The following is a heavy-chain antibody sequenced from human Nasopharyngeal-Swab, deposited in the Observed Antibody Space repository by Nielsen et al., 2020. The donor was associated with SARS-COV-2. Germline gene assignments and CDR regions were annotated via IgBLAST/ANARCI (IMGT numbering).Heavy chain of an antibody. V-gene: IGHV3-23*01. Sequence: GGALRLSWAASGFTCSSYAMSWVRQAPGKGLEWVSAISGSGGSTYYADSVKGRFTISRDNSKNTLYLQMNSLRAEDTAVYYCAKATWVEGDFDYWGQGTLVTVSS. CDR1: GFTCSSYA. D-gene: IGHD5-24*01. CDR3: AKATWVEGDFDY. J-gene: IGHJ4*02. CDR2: ISGSGGST.